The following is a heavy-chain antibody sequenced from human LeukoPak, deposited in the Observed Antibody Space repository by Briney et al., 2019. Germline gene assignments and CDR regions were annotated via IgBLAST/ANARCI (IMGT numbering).Heavy chain of an antibody. Sequence: ASVKVSCKASGGTFSSYAISWVRQAPGQGLEWMGGIIPIFGTANYAQKFQGRVTITADESTSTAYMELSSLRSEDTAVYYCARDIIYCSSTSFHCQNAFDIWGQGTMVTVSS. J-gene: IGHJ3*02. D-gene: IGHD2-2*01. CDR1: GGTFSSYA. CDR3: ARDIIYCSSTSFHCQNAFDI. V-gene: IGHV1-69*13. CDR2: IIPIFGTA.